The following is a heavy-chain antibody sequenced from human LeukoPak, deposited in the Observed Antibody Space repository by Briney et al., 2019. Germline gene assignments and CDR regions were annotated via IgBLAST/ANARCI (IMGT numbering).Heavy chain of an antibody. CDR3: ARELLTTVVNRYFDY. V-gene: IGHV3-66*01. CDR2: IYSGGST. D-gene: IGHD4-23*01. J-gene: IGHJ4*02. Sequence: GGSLRLSCAASGFPVSHNYMRWVRRAPGRGVEWVSVIYSGGSTYYADSVKGRFTISRDNSKNTLYLQMNSLRAEDTAVYYCARELLTTVVNRYFDYWGQRTLLTVSS. CDR1: GFPVSHNY.